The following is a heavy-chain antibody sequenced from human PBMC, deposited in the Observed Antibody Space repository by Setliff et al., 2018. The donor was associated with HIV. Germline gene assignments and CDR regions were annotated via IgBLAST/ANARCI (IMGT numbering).Heavy chain of an antibody. Sequence: ASVKVSCKASGFTFSKSAIHWVRQAPGQRLELMAWINAANGHAKYSQKFQGRVTITRDTSASTAYMELSSLISEDTAVYYCARVPRTGIVGALDYWGQGTRVTVSS. J-gene: IGHJ4*02. V-gene: IGHV1-3*01. CDR3: ARVPRTGIVGALDY. CDR2: INAANGHA. CDR1: GFTFSKSA. D-gene: IGHD1-26*01.